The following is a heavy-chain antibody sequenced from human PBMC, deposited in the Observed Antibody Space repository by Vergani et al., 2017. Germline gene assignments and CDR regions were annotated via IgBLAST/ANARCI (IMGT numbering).Heavy chain of an antibody. D-gene: IGHD5-18*01. Sequence: QGQLAQSGAEVKKPGSSVKVSCKASGGTFSSNSISWVRQAPGQGLEWMGRIIPIFGTTSYAQKFQGRVTIHADESTSTAYMELSSLSSEDTAVYYCARARGDSLPPDPRRLDYWGQGTLVTVSS. V-gene: IGHV1-69*13. CDR2: IIPIFGTT. CDR3: ARARGDSLPPDPRRLDY. CDR1: GGTFSSNS. J-gene: IGHJ4*02.